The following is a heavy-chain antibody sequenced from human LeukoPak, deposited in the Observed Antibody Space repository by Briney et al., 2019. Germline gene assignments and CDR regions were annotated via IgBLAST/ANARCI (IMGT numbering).Heavy chain of an antibody. CDR1: GFTVSSNY. J-gene: IGHJ3*02. V-gene: IGHV3-66*01. D-gene: IGHD5-18*01. CDR2: IYSGGST. CDR3: ARVDTAMVYAFDI. Sequence: GGSLRLSSAASGFTVSSNYMSWVRQAPGKGLEWVSVIYSGGSTYYADSVKGRFTISRDNSKNTLYLQMNSLRAEDTAVYYCARVDTAMVYAFDIWGQGTMVTVSS.